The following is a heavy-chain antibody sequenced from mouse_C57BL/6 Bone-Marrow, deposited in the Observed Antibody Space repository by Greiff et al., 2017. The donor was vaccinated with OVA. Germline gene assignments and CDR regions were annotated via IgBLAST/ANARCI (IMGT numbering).Heavy chain of an antibody. CDR2: IDPANGNP. Sequence: VQLQQSVAELVRPGASVKLSCTASGFNIKNTYMHWVKQRPEQGLEWIGRIDPANGNPKYAPKFQGKATITADTSSNTAYLQLSSLTSEDTAIYYCAKAYYSNYGAMDYWGQGTSVTVSS. D-gene: IGHD2-5*01. V-gene: IGHV14-3*01. J-gene: IGHJ4*01. CDR3: AKAYYSNYGAMDY. CDR1: GFNIKNTY.